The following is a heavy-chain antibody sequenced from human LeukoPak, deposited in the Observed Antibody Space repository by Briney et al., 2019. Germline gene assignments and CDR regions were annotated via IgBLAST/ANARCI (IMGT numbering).Heavy chain of an antibody. Sequence: SETLSLTCAVYGGSFSGYYWSWIRQPPGKGLEWIGEINHSGSTNYNPSLKSRVTISVDTSKNQFSLKLSSVTAADTAVYYCARGVDGSGWYGDYWGQGTLVTVSS. CDR3: ARGVDGSGWYGDY. D-gene: IGHD6-19*01. J-gene: IGHJ4*02. CDR2: INHSGST. V-gene: IGHV4-34*01. CDR1: GGSFSGYY.